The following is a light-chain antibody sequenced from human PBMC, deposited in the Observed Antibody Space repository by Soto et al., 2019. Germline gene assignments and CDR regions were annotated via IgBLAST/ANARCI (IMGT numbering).Light chain of an antibody. Sequence: EIVLTQSPATLSLSPGERATLSCRASQSVSSYLAWYQQKPGQAPRLLIHDASNRATGIPARFSGSGSGTDFTLTISSLEPEDFAVYYCQQRSNGPPHTFGQGTKLEIK. V-gene: IGKV3-11*01. CDR3: QQRSNGPPHT. CDR2: DAS. CDR1: QSVSSY. J-gene: IGKJ2*01.